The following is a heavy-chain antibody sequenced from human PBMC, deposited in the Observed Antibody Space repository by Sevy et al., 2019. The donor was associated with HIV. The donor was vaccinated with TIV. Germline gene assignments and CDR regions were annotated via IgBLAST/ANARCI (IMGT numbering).Heavy chain of an antibody. J-gene: IGHJ6*02. CDR2: MSGGGENT. CDR3: ARDVRKWLRLVYYHYGLDG. V-gene: IGHV3-23*01. D-gene: IGHD5-12*01. Sequence: GGSLRLSCEASGFSLRTYAMSWVHQAPGRALEWVSTMSGGGENTYYAESVKGRFTISGDNSGKTLYLQMNSLTVEDSALYYCARDVRKWLRLVYYHYGLDGWGQGTTVTVSS. CDR1: GFSLRTYA.